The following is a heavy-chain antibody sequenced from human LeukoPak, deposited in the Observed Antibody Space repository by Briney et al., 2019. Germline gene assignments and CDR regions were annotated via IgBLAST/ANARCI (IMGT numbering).Heavy chain of an antibody. D-gene: IGHD2-21*02. J-gene: IGHJ5*02. Sequence: ASVKVSRKASGYTFTSYGISWVRQAPGQGLEWMGWISAYNGNTNYAQKLQGRVTMTTDTSTSTAYMELRSLRSDDTALHCCARAYCGGDCYSDWFDPWGQGTLVTVSS. V-gene: IGHV1-18*01. CDR3: ARAYCGGDCYSDWFDP. CDR1: GYTFTSYG. CDR2: ISAYNGNT.